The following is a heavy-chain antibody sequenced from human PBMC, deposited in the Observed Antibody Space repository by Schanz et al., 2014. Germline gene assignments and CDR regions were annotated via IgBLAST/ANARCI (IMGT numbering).Heavy chain of an antibody. D-gene: IGHD1-26*01. V-gene: IGHV3-33*01. J-gene: IGHJ4*02. CDR2: IWYDGSNK. Sequence: VQLAESGGGLVQPGRSLRLSCAASGFTFSSYGMHWVRQAPGKGLEWVAVIWYDGSNKYYADSVKGRFTISRDNSKSTLFLQMSSLRAEDTAVYYCARDHTTESYYSAGPPIDYWGQGTLLTVSS. CDR3: ARDHTTESYYSAGPPIDY. CDR1: GFTFSSYG.